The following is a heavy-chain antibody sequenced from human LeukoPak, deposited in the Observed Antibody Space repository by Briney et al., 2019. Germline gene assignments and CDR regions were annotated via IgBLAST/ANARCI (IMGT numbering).Heavy chain of an antibody. CDR1: GGSFSDYY. V-gene: IGHV4-34*01. J-gene: IGHJ6*02. CDR2: INHSGST. CDR3: ATLYYYYGTDV. Sequence: PSETLSLTCAVYGGSFSDYYWSWIRQPPGKGLEWIGEINHSGSTNYNPSLKSRVTISVDTSKNQFSLKLSSVTAADTAVYYCATLYYYYGTDVWGQGTTVTVSS.